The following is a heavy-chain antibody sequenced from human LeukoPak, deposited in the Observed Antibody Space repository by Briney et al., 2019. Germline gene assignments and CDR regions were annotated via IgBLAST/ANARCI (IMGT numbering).Heavy chain of an antibody. J-gene: IGHJ5*02. CDR2: IYTCGNS. Sequence: PSETLPQTRIVCGGFNRSYYWSWLRPPAGKELAGIGRIYTCGNSNYNLSLHCRGPMSVDTSKTQSSIRLSSVTAPDTPVYYCARGRAVAPWFHPRRQGTLVTVPS. CDR3: ARGRAVAPWFHP. D-gene: IGHD6-19*01. V-gene: IGHV4-4*07. CDR1: GGFNRSYY.